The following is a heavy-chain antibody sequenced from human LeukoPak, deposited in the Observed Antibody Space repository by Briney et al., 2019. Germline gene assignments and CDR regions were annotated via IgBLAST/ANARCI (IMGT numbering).Heavy chain of an antibody. CDR2: IWYDGSNK. Sequence: GGPLTLSCSLCGFAFTNACMSWVRQAPGEGREWVAVIWYDGSNKYYAYSVKGRFTISRDNSKNTLHLQMNSLSADDTAWYYCARAIGATGVGYWGQGTLVTLSS. V-gene: IGHV3-33*08. J-gene: IGHJ4*02. CDR1: GFAFTNAC. CDR3: ARAIGATGVGY. D-gene: IGHD5-12*01.